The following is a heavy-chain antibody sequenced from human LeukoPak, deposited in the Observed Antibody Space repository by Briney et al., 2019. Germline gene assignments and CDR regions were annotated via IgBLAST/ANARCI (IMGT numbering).Heavy chain of an antibody. CDR3: ARVGGHGYCSGGSCYYFDY. CDR2: INHSGST. J-gene: IGHJ4*02. V-gene: IGHV4-34*01. D-gene: IGHD2-15*01. CDR1: GGSFSGYY. Sequence: SETLSLTCAVYGGSFSGYYWSWIRQPPGKGLEWIGEINHSGSTNYNPSLKSRVTISVDTSKNQFSLKLSSVTAADTAVYYCARVGGHGYCSGGSCYYFDYWGQGTLVTVSS.